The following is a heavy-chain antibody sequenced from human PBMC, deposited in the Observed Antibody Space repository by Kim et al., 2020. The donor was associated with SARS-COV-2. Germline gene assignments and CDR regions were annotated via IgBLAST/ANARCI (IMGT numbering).Heavy chain of an antibody. J-gene: IGHJ3*02. V-gene: IGHV3-7*01. CDR2: IKQDGSEK. CDR1: GFTFSSYW. D-gene: IGHD3-3*01. CDR3: ARGLRGDFWSGYPRGPFDI. Sequence: GGSLRLSCAASGFTFSSYWMSWVRQAPGKGLEWVANIKQDGSEKYYVDSVKGRFTISRDSAKNSLYLQMNSLRAEDTAVYYCARGLRGDFWSGYPRGPFDIWGQGTMVTVSS.